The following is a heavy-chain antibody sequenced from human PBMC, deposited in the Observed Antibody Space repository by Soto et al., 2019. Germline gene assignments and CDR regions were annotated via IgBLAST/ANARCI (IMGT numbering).Heavy chain of an antibody. Sequence: ASVKVSCKASGYTFTSYAMHWVRQAPGQRPEWMGWINAGNGNTKYSQKFQGRVTITRDTSASTAYMELSSLRSEDTAVYYCARELGYCSGGSSYSGLVYWGQGTLVTVSS. CDR1: GYTFTSYA. CDR3: ARELGYCSGGSSYSGLVY. D-gene: IGHD2-15*01. J-gene: IGHJ4*02. CDR2: INAGNGNT. V-gene: IGHV1-3*01.